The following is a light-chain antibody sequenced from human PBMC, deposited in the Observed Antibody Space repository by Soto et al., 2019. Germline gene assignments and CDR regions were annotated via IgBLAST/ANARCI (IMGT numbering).Light chain of an antibody. V-gene: IGKV3-20*01. CDR1: QSVSSSY. J-gene: IGKJ1*01. Sequence: EIVLTQSPGTLSLSPGERATLSCRASQSVSSSYLAWYQQKTGQAPRLLIYGASSRATGIPDRFSGSGSGTDFTFTISRLEPEGFAVYYCQQYCSSLTWTFGQGTKVEIK. CDR2: GAS. CDR3: QQYCSSLTWT.